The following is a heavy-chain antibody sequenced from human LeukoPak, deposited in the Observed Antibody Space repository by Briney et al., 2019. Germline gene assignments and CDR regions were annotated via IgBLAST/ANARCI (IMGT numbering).Heavy chain of an antibody. J-gene: IGHJ5*02. CDR3: ARNYDWFDP. Sequence: SETLSLTCAVYGGSFSGYYWSWIRQPPGKGLEWIGEINHSGSTNYNPSLKSRVTISVDTSKNQFSLKLSSVTAADTAVYYCARNYDWFDPWGQGTLVTVSS. V-gene: IGHV4-34*01. CDR2: INHSGST. CDR1: GGSFSGYY. D-gene: IGHD1-7*01.